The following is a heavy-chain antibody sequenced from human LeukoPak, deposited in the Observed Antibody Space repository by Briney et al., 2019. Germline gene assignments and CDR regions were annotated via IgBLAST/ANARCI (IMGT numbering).Heavy chain of an antibody. CDR3: AREEVPHGFDI. J-gene: IGHJ3*02. CDR2: IYYSGST. CDR1: GRSISTFY. Sequence: SETLSLTCTVSGRSISTFYWSWLRQPPGKGLEYIGYIYYSGSTNYNPSLKSRVPMSLDTSKNQFSLKLSSVTAADTAVYYCAREEVPHGFDIWGQGTMVTVSS. V-gene: IGHV4-59*01.